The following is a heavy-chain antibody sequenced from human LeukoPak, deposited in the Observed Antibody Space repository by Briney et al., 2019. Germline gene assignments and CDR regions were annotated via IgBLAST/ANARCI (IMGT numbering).Heavy chain of an antibody. Sequence: PSETLSLTCTVSGGSIDTYYWNWIRQPPGKGLEWIGSIYYSGSTYYNPSLKSRVTISVDTSKNQFSLKLSSVTAADTAVYYCARAVHDSSGYFPYDAFDIWGQGTMVTVSS. CDR2: IYYSGST. CDR3: ARAVHDSSGYFPYDAFDI. J-gene: IGHJ3*02. D-gene: IGHD3-22*01. V-gene: IGHV4-59*12. CDR1: GGSIDTYY.